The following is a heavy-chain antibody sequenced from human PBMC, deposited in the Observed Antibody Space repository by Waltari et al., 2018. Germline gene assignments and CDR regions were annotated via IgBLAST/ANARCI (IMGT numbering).Heavy chain of an antibody. CDR1: GGSFRGYY. CDR2: INHSGST. V-gene: IGHV4-34*01. Sequence: QVQLQQWGAGLLKPSETLSLTCAVYGGSFRGYYWRWIRQPPGKGLEWIGEINHSGSTNYNPSLKSRVTISVDTSKNQFSLKLSSVTAADTAVYYCARGVGSSSWANWFDPWGQGTLVTVSS. CDR3: ARGVGSSSWANWFDP. J-gene: IGHJ5*02. D-gene: IGHD6-13*01.